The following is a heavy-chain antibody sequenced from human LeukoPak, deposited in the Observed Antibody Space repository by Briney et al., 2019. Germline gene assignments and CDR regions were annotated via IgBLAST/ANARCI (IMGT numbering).Heavy chain of an antibody. J-gene: IGHJ6*03. V-gene: IGHV4-59*08. CDR3: ARHIGGGIEDMDV. Sequence: SETLSLTCTVSGGSIGTYYWSWIRQSPGKGLEWIGYIYVTGTRYNPYLQSRVTISVDRSRNQFFLKMSSVTAADTAVYYCARHIGGGIEDMDVWGKGTRVIVSS. CDR1: GGSIGTYY. D-gene: IGHD3-16*02. CDR2: IYVTGT.